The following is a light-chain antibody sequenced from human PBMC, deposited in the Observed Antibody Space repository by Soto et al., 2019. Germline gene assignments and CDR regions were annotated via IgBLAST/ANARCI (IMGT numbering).Light chain of an antibody. CDR2: QDS. Sequence: SYELTQPPSVSVSPGQTASITCSGDKLGDKYAYWYQQKPGQSPVLIIYQDSKRPSGIPERFSGSNSGNTATLTISGTQAMDEADYYSQAWDGSTVVFGGGTKLTVL. J-gene: IGLJ2*01. CDR1: KLGDKY. CDR3: QAWDGSTVV. V-gene: IGLV3-1*01.